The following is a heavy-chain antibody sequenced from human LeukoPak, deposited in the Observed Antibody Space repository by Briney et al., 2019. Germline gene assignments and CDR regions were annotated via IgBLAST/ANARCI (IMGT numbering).Heavy chain of an antibody. Sequence: GGSLRLSCEASGFNFEIYSMNWVRQAPGKGLEWVSSISSSSNLIYYADSVKGRFTISRDNAKNSLYLQMSSLRVEDTAVYYCARDATLVAFDYWGQGTLVSVSS. V-gene: IGHV3-21*01. CDR2: ISSSSNLI. CDR3: ARDATLVAFDY. J-gene: IGHJ4*02. D-gene: IGHD4/OR15-4a*01. CDR1: GFNFEIYS.